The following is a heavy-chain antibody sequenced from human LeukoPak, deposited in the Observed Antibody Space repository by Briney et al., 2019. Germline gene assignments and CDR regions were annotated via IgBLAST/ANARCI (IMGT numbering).Heavy chain of an antibody. Sequence: GASVKVSCKASGYTFTGYYMHWVRQAPGQGLEWMGWINPNSGGTNSAQKFQGRVTMTRDTSISTAYMELSRLRSDDTAVYYCARKILLRYFDWSITNWFDPWGQGTLVTVSS. CDR1: GYTFTGYY. V-gene: IGHV1-2*02. D-gene: IGHD3-9*01. CDR2: INPNSGGT. J-gene: IGHJ5*02. CDR3: ARKILLRYFDWSITNWFDP.